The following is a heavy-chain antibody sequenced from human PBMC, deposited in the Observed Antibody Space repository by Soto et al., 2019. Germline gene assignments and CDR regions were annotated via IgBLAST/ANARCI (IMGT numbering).Heavy chain of an antibody. CDR1: GYTFINYG. Sequence: QVQLVPSGAEVQKPGASVKASCKASGYTFINYGMHWVRQAPGQRLEWMGWINGGNGHTKYSQKFQDRVTITRDTSASTVYMEMSSLRSEDTAVYYCARSGYSSGWYHWYFDFWGRGTLVTVSS. J-gene: IGHJ2*01. V-gene: IGHV1-3*01. CDR2: INGGNGHT. D-gene: IGHD6-19*01. CDR3: ARSGYSSGWYHWYFDF.